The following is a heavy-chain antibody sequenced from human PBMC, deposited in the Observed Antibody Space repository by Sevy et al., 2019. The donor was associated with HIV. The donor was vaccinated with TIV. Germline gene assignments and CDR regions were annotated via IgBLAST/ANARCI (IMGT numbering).Heavy chain of an antibody. Sequence: GGSLRLSCAASGFTFSDYYMSWIRQAPGKGLEWVSYISSSSSYTNYAYSVKGRFTISRDNAKNSLYLQMNNLRAEDTAVYYCARRSTQVGASSYYYYYMDVWGKGTTVTVSS. V-gene: IGHV3-11*06. CDR1: GFTFSDYY. J-gene: IGHJ6*03. CDR2: ISSSSSYT. CDR3: ARRSTQVGASSYYYYYMDV. D-gene: IGHD1-26*01.